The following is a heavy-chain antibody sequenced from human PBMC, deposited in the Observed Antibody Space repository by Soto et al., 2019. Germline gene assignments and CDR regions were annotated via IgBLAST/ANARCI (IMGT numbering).Heavy chain of an antibody. V-gene: IGHV1-18*01. J-gene: IGHJ6*02. Sequence: QFQLVQSGAEVKKPGASVRVSCKASGYTFTSYGISWVRQAPGQGLEWMGRINAHNGNTNYAQNIQGRVTMTTDTSTSTAYVEMRSLRGDDTAVYYCAREEAEYSSSSGYHFYGMDVWGQGTTVTVSS. CDR1: GYTFTSYG. D-gene: IGHD6-6*01. CDR2: INAHNGNT. CDR3: AREEAEYSSSSGYHFYGMDV.